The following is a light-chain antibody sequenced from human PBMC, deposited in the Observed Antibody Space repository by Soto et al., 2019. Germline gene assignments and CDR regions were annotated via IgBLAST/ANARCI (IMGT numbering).Light chain of an antibody. CDR3: QQYGTSPTT. CDR2: GAS. V-gene: IGKV3-20*01. J-gene: IGKJ5*01. Sequence: EIVLTQSPGTLSLSPGERATLSCRASQSVSSNYLAWYQQKPGQAPRLFIYGASSRATGIPERFSGSGSGTDFTLTISRLEPEDFAVYYCQQYGTSPTTFGQGTRLEIK. CDR1: QSVSSNY.